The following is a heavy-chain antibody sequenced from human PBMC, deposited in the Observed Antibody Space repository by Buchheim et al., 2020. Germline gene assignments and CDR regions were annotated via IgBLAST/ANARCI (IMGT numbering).Heavy chain of an antibody. V-gene: IGHV3-30*03. D-gene: IGHD2-2*01. CDR3: ATQPIYCSSTSCYGYYYYGMDV. CDR1: GFTFSSYG. J-gene: IGHJ6*02. Sequence: QVQLVESGGGVVQPGRSLRLSCAASGFTFSSYGMHWVRQAPGKGLEWVAVISYDGSNKYYADSVKGRFTISRDNSKNTLSLQMNSLRAEDTAVYYCATQPIYCSSTSCYGYYYYGMDVWGQGTT. CDR2: ISYDGSNK.